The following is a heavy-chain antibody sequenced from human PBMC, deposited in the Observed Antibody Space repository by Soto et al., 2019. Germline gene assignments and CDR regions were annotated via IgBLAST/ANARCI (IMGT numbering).Heavy chain of an antibody. V-gene: IGHV1-18*01. Sequence: QVQLVQSGAEVKNPGDSLKVSCKASGYTFTRYGFTWVRQAPGQGLEWMGWISGYSGNTNYAQNLRGRVTMTTDTSTTTAYRELRSLRSADTAVYYSARGGVLLWFGEPLNYWGQGTLVTFSS. CDR2: ISGYSGNT. D-gene: IGHD3-10*01. CDR3: ARGGVLLWFGEPLNY. J-gene: IGHJ4*02. CDR1: GYTFTRYG.